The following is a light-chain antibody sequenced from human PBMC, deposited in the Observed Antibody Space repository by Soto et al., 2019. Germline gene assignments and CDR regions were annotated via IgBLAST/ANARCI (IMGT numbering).Light chain of an antibody. CDR2: EVS. CDR3: QSYDSTLSARYV. J-gene: IGLJ1*01. Sequence: QSALTQPASVSGSPGQSITISCTGTSSDIGVYNYVSWYQQHPGKAPKLIIYEVSNRPSGVSDRFSASKSGNTASLAITGLQAEDEGDYYCQSYDSTLSARYVFGTGTKLTVL. CDR1: SSDIGVYNY. V-gene: IGLV2-14*01.